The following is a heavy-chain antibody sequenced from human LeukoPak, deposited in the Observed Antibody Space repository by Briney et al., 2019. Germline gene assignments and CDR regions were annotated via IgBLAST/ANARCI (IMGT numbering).Heavy chain of an antibody. V-gene: IGHV5-51*01. CDR1: GYTFNTYW. CDR2: IYPGDSDT. Sequence: GESLKISCKGSGYTFNTYWIGWVRQMPGKGLEWMGIIYPGDSDTRYSPSFQGQVTISVDESINTAYLQWSSLKASDTAIYYCARHGEFGELNWFDPWGQGTLVTVSS. J-gene: IGHJ5*02. D-gene: IGHD3-10*01. CDR3: ARHGEFGELNWFDP.